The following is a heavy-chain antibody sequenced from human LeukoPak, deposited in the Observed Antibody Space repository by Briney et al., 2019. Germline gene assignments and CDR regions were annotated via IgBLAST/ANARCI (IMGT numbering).Heavy chain of an antibody. CDR2: MNPNSGNT. V-gene: IGHV1-8*01. CDR3: ARGRVSGSGVGY. J-gene: IGHJ4*02. D-gene: IGHD3-10*01. CDR1: GYTFTSYD. Sequence: ASVKVSCKASGYTFTSYDINWVRQATGQGLEWMGWMNPNSGNTGYAQKFQGRVTTTRNTSISTAYMELSSLRSEDTAVYYCARGRVSGSGVGYWGQGTLVTVSS.